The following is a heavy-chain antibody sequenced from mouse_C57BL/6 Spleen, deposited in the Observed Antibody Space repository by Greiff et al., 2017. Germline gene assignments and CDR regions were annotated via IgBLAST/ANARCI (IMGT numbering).Heavy chain of an antibody. CDR2: INYDGSST. CDR3: ARVFTTVVATEAMDY. Sequence: EVKLVESEGGLVQPGSSMKLSCTASGFTFSDYYMAWVRQVPEKGLEWVANINYDGSSTYYLDSLKSRFIISRDNAKNILYLQMSSLKSEDTATYYCARVFTTVVATEAMDYWGQGTSVTVSS. J-gene: IGHJ4*01. D-gene: IGHD1-1*01. V-gene: IGHV5-16*01. CDR1: GFTFSDYY.